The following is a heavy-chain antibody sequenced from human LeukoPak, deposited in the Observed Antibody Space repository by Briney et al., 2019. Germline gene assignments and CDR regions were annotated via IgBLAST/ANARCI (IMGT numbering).Heavy chain of an antibody. CDR1: GYTFTGYY. V-gene: IGHV1-2*02. D-gene: IGHD3-16*02. CDR2: INPNTGGT. Sequence: ASVKVSCKASGYTFTGYYMHWVRQAPGQGLEWMGWINPNTGGTNYAQKFQGRVTMTRDTSISTAYMELSRLRSDDTAVYYCARDLRTMITFGEVIVMGVGYFQHWGQGTLVTVSS. J-gene: IGHJ1*01. CDR3: ARDLRTMITFGEVIVMGVGYFQH.